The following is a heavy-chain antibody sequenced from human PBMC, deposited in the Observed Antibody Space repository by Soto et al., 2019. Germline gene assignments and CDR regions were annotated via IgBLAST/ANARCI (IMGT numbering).Heavy chain of an antibody. J-gene: IGHJ4*02. CDR3: AKDRGVQREVVY. Sequence: GGSLRLSCASSGFTFSSYAMHWVRQAPGKGLEWVAVISYDGSNKYYADSVKGRFTISRDNSKNTLYLQMNSLRVEDTAVYYCAKDRGVQREVVYWGQGTLVTVSS. V-gene: IGHV3-30-3*01. CDR1: GFTFSSYA. CDR2: ISYDGSNK. D-gene: IGHD1-26*01.